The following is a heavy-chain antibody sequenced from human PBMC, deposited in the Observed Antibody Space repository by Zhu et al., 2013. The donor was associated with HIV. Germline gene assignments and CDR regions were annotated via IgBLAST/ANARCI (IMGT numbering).Heavy chain of an antibody. CDR3: ARDPISAGTAEGXRGGYFDY. V-gene: IGHV1-46*01. J-gene: IGHJ4*02. Sequence: QVQLVQSGAEVKKPGASVKVSCKASGYTFTSYYMHWVRQAPGQGLEWMGIINPSGGSTSYAQKFQGRVTMTRDTSTSTVYMELSSLRSEDTAVYYCARDPISAGTAEGXRGGYFDYWGQGTLVTVSS. D-gene: IGHD6-13*01. CDR2: INPSGGST. CDR1: GYTFTSYY.